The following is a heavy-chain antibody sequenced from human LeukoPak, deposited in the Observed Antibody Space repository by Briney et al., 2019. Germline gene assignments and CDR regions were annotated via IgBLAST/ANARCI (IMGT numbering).Heavy chain of an antibody. D-gene: IGHD3-10*01. CDR2: IIPIFGTA. J-gene: IGHJ4*02. CDR3: TRDGRFGELSDH. V-gene: IGHV1-69*13. Sequence: GASVKVSCKASGGTFSSYAISWVRQAPGQGPEWMGGIIPIFGTANYAQKFQGRVTITADESTSTAYMELSSLRSEDTAVYYCTRDGRFGELSDHWGQGTLLTVSS. CDR1: GGTFSSYA.